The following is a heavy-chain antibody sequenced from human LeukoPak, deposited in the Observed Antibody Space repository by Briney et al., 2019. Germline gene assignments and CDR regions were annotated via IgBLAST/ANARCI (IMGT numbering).Heavy chain of an antibody. Sequence: ASVKVSCRASGYTFTNYGFSWVRQAPGQGLEWMGWISAYNGYTDYAQKLQFRVTMTTDTSTSTAYMELRSLRSDDTAVYYCARDKAVTTEVTQHFQHWGQGTLVTVSS. CDR2: ISAYNGYT. CDR3: ARDKAVTTEVTQHFQH. V-gene: IGHV1-18*01. CDR1: GYTFTNYG. J-gene: IGHJ1*01. D-gene: IGHD4-23*01.